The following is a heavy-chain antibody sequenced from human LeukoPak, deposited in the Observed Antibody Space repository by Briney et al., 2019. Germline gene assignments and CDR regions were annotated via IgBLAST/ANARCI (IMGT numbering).Heavy chain of an antibody. CDR3: AKEGRGWYYYDSSGPDY. CDR2: ISGSGGST. J-gene: IGHJ4*02. D-gene: IGHD3-22*01. V-gene: IGHV3-23*01. CDR1: GFTFSSYA. Sequence: GGSLRFSCAASGFTFSSYAMSGVRQAPGKGLEWVSAISGSGGSTYYADSVKGRFTISRDNSKNTLYLQMNSLRAEDTAVYYCAKEGRGWYYYDSSGPDYWGQGTLVTVSS.